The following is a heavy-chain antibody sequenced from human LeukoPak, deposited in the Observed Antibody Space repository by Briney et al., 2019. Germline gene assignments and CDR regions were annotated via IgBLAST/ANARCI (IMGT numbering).Heavy chain of an antibody. CDR1: GFTVSSNY. CDR3: ARGGREVLTGQVYYSMDV. CDR2: LFRGGST. Sequence: GGSLRLACAASGFTVSSNYMSWVRQAPGKGLEWLSVLFRGGSTYYADSVKGRFTISRDDSKNTVYLQINSLRAEDTAVYYCARGGREVLTGQVYYSMDVWGKGTTVTISS. D-gene: IGHD1-26*01. J-gene: IGHJ6*03. V-gene: IGHV3-53*01.